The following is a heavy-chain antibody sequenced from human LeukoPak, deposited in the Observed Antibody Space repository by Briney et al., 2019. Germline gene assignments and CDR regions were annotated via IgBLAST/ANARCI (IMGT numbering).Heavy chain of an antibody. CDR1: GYSFTSYW. D-gene: IGHD3-22*01. Sequence: GESLKISCKGSGYSFTSYWIGWVRPMPGKGLEWMGIIYPGDSDTRYSPSFQGQVTISADKSISTAYLQWSSLKASDTAMYYCARSYYYDSSGYYWSYFDYWGQGTLVTVSS. J-gene: IGHJ4*02. CDR2: IYPGDSDT. V-gene: IGHV5-51*01. CDR3: ARSYYYDSSGYYWSYFDY.